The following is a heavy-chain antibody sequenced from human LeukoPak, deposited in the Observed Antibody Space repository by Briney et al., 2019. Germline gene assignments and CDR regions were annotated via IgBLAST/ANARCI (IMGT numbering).Heavy chain of an antibody. V-gene: IGHV3-23*01. Sequence: PGGSLRLSCAASGFTFSSYAMSWVRQAPGKGLEWVSAISGSGGSTYYADSVKGRFTISRDNSKNTLYLQMNSLRAEDTAVYYCAKGGRVVVVVATPIGPAEYFQHWGQGTLVTVSS. D-gene: IGHD2-15*01. CDR1: GFTFSSYA. CDR2: ISGSGGST. J-gene: IGHJ1*01. CDR3: AKGGRVVVVVATPIGPAEYFQH.